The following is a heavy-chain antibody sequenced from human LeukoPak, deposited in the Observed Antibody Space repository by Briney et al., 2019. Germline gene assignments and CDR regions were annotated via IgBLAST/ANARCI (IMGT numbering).Heavy chain of an antibody. Sequence: GGSLRLSCAASGFTFSSYAMSWVRQAPGKGLEWVSAISGSGGSTYYADSVKGRFTISRDNSKNTLYLQMNSLRAEDTAVYYCAKGDNWNYVLSFDYWGQGTLSPSPQ. J-gene: IGHJ4*02. V-gene: IGHV3-23*01. CDR3: AKGDNWNYVLSFDY. D-gene: IGHD1-7*01. CDR2: ISGSGGST. CDR1: GFTFSSYA.